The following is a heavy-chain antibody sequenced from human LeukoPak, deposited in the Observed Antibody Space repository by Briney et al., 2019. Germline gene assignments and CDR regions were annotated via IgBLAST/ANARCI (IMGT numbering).Heavy chain of an antibody. CDR2: ISAYNGNT. CDR1: GYTFTSYG. J-gene: IGHJ4*02. D-gene: IGHD3-22*01. Sequence: ASVKDSCKASGYTFTSYGFSWVRQAPGQGLEWMGWISAYNGNTNYAQKLQGRVTMTTDTSTSTAYMELRSLRSDDTAVYYCARDSYYYDSSTFDYWGQGTLVTVSS. CDR3: ARDSYYYDSSTFDY. V-gene: IGHV1-18*01.